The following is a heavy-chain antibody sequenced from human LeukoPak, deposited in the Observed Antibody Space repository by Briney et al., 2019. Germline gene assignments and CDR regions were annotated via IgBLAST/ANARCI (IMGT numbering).Heavy chain of an antibody. D-gene: IGHD2-15*01. J-gene: IGHJ4*02. CDR3: ARARYCSGGTCYPDY. CDR1: GYSFTTYW. Sequence: GESLKISCKGSGYSFTTYWIGWVRQMPGRGLEWMGIIYPGDSDTRYSPSFQGQVTISADKSISTAYPQWSSLKASDTAMYYCARARYCSGGTCYPDYWGQGTLVTVSS. CDR2: IYPGDSDT. V-gene: IGHV5-51*01.